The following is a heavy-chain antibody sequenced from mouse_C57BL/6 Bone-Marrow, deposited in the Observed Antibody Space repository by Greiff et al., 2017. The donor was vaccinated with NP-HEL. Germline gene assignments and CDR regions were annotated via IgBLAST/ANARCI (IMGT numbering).Heavy chain of an antibody. CDR1: GYTFTSYW. Sequence: VQLQQPGAELVKPGASVKLSCKASGYTFTSYWMQWVKQRPGQGLEWIGEIDPSDSYTNYNQKFKGKATLTVDTSSSTAYMQLSSLTSEDSAVYYCARSLYYYGSSSFAYWGQGTLVTVSA. D-gene: IGHD1-1*01. V-gene: IGHV1-50*01. J-gene: IGHJ3*01. CDR2: IDPSDSYT. CDR3: ARSLYYYGSSSFAY.